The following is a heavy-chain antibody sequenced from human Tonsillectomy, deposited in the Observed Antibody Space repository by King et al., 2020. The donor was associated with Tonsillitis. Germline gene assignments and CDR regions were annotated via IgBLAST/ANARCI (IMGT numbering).Heavy chain of an antibody. V-gene: IGHV3-15*01. CDR3: TTGYGNGEYFDY. CDR1: GFSLSVAW. J-gene: IGHJ4*02. Sequence: VQLVESGGGLEKPGGSLRLSCAGSGFSLSVAWMSWVRQAPGKGLEWVGRIKTENDGGTSDYAAPVKGRFSISRDDPKNTLYLQMNTLKTEDTAVSYCTTGYGNGEYFDYWGQGTLVNVSS. CDR2: IKTENDGGTS. D-gene: IGHD5-18*01.